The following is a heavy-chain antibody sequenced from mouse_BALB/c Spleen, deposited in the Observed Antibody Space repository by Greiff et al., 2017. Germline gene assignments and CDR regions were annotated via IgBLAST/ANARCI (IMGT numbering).Heavy chain of an antibody. CDR3: ARADGYYEFAY. Sequence: DVMLVESGGGLVKPGGSLKLSCAASGFTFSDYYMYWVRQTPEKRLEWVATISDGGSYTYYPDSVKGRFTISRDNAKNNLYLQMSSLKSEDTAMYYCARADGYYEFAYWGQGTLVTVSA. V-gene: IGHV5-4*02. J-gene: IGHJ3*01. CDR2: ISDGGSYT. D-gene: IGHD2-3*01. CDR1: GFTFSDYY.